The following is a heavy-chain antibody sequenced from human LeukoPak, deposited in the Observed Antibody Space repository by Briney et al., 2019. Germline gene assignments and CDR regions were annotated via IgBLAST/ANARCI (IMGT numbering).Heavy chain of an antibody. CDR2: IRSSGSTI. CDR1: GFSFSTYS. V-gene: IGHV3-48*02. J-gene: IGHJ4*02. CDR3: ARDPAHSSGPFEC. D-gene: IGHD3-22*01. Sequence: GGSLRLSCAASGFSFSTYSMNWVRQAPGKGLEWVSYIRSSGSTIYYADSVKGRFTISRDNAKNSLYLQMNSLRDEDTAVYYCARDPAHSSGPFECWGQGTLVTVSS.